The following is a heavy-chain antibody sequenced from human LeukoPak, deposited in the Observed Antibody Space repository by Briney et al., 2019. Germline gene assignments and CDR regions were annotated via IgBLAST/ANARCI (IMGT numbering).Heavy chain of an antibody. CDR3: ARLSRKPGYSSGWPYFDY. Sequence: SETLSLTCTVSGGSISSSSYYWGWIRQPPGKGLEWIGSIYYSGSTYYNPSLKSRVTISVDTSKNQFSLKLSSVTAADTAVYYCARLSRKPGYSSGWPYFDYWGQGTLVTVSS. J-gene: IGHJ4*02. CDR1: GGSISSSSYY. V-gene: IGHV4-39*01. CDR2: IYYSGST. D-gene: IGHD6-19*01.